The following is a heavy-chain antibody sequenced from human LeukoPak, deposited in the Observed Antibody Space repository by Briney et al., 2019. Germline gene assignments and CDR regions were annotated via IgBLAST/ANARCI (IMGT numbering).Heavy chain of an antibody. J-gene: IGHJ6*03. V-gene: IGHV1-8*01. CDR3: ARGVEPAARYYHYMDV. CDR2: MNPNSGNT. D-gene: IGHD2-2*01. CDR1: GYTFTSYD. Sequence: ASVKVSCKASGYTFTSYDINWVRQAPGQGLEWMGWMNPNSGNTGYAQKFQGRVTMTRNTSISTAYMELSSLRSEDTAVYYCARGVEPAARYYHYMDVWGKGTTVTVSS.